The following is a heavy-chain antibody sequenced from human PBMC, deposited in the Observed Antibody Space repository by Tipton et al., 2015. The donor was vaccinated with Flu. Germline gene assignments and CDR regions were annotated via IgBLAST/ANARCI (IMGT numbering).Heavy chain of an antibody. J-gene: IGHJ4*02. CDR1: GFTFSSYA. Sequence: SLRLSCAASGFTFSSYAMHWVRQAPGKGLEWVAGIWYDGSNKYYADSVKGRFTISRDNSKNTLYLQMNSLRTEDTAVYYCARHADGYNDYWGQGTLVTVSS. V-gene: IGHV3-33*01. CDR2: IWYDGSNK. D-gene: IGHD5-24*01. CDR3: ARHADGYNDY.